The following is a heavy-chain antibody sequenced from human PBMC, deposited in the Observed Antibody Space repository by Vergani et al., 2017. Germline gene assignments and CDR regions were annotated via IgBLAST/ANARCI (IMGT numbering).Heavy chain of an antibody. J-gene: IGHJ4*02. V-gene: IGHV3-23*01. Sequence: EVQLLESGGGLVQPGGSLRLSCAASGFTFSSYAMSWVRQAPGKGLEWVSAISGSGGSTYYADSVKSRFTISRDNSKNTLYLQMNSLRAEDTAVYYCAKKAQIVAVAGMRTKVGRDYWGQGTLVTVSS. CDR1: GFTFSSYA. CDR3: AKKAQIVAVAGMRTKVGRDY. D-gene: IGHD6-19*01. CDR2: ISGSGGST.